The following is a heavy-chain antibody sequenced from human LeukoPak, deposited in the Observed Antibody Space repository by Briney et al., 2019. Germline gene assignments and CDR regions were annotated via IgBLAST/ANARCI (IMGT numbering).Heavy chain of an antibody. D-gene: IGHD4-17*01. Sequence: SETPSLTCSVSGGSVSPNYWAWLRQPPGKGPEWIGYIYHSGYAKYNPSFKSRVTMSVDTSKSQFSLQLTSVTAADTAVYYCARHNIASDGARLFDFWGRGTLVAVSS. CDR2: IYHSGYA. CDR1: GGSVSPNY. V-gene: IGHV4-59*08. CDR3: ARHNIASDGARLFDF. J-gene: IGHJ4*02.